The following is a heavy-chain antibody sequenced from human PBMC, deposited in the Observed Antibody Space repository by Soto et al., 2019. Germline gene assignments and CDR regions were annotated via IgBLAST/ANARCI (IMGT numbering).Heavy chain of an antibody. J-gene: IGHJ5*02. CDR1: GCTFTSYG. V-gene: IGHV1-18*04. D-gene: IGHD5-18*01. CDR2: ISAYNGNT. CDR3: ARDRRGTAMVPRQFDP. Sequence: VNVSCKASGCTFTSYGISGLRQAAGQGLEWMGWISAYNGNTNYAQNLQGRVTMTTDTSTRTAYIELRSMRYDDTAVYYCARDRRGTAMVPRQFDPWGQGTLVTVSS.